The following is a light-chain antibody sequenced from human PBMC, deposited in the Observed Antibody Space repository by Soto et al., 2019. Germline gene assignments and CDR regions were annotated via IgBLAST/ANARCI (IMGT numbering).Light chain of an antibody. Sequence: IQMTQSPSTLSASVGARVTISCRASQSLNDRLAWFQQKLGKAPKLLIYQPSDLESGIPSRFSGSGSGTEFTLTIKSIQPDDFATYYCHQYVNLACTFGQGTKVEIK. CDR2: QPS. CDR1: QSLNDR. J-gene: IGKJ1*01. CDR3: HQYVNLACT. V-gene: IGKV1-5*03.